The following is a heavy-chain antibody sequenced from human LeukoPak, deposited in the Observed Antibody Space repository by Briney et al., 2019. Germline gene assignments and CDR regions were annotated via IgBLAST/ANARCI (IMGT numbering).Heavy chain of an antibody. J-gene: IGHJ4*02. CDR1: GFTFSDYY. V-gene: IGHV3-11*01. CDR2: ISSSGSTI. D-gene: IGHD4-17*01. CDR3: ARTVTTPTDLYYFDY. Sequence: GGSLRLSCAASGFTFSDYYMSWIRQAPGKGLEWVSYISSSGSTIYYADSVKGRFTISRDNAKNSLYPQMNSLTAADTAVYYCARTVTTPTDLYYFDYWGQGTLVTVSS.